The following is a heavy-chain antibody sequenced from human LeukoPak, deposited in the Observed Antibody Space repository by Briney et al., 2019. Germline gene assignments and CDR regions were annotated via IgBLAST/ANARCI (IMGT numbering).Heavy chain of an antibody. CDR1: GGSISSYY. CDR3: ARRGYSSSWYDYYYYGMDV. V-gene: IGHV4-59*05. Sequence: SETLSLTCTVSGGSISSYYWSWIRQPPGKGLEWIGSIYYSGSTYYNPSLKSRVTISVDTSKNQFSLKLSSVTAADTAVYYCARRGYSSSWYDYYYYGMDVWGQGTTVTVSS. CDR2: IYYSGST. D-gene: IGHD6-13*01. J-gene: IGHJ6*02.